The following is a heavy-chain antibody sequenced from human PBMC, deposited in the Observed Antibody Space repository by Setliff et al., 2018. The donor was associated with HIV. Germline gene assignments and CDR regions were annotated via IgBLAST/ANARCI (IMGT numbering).Heavy chain of an antibody. CDR3: ARDGYTSGWPNWFDP. CDR2: VNTNNDKT. D-gene: IGHD6-25*01. CDR1: GYTFTNFG. J-gene: IGHJ5*02. Sequence: ASVKVSCKASGYTFTNFGITWVRQVPGQGLEWMGWVNTNNDKTNYAQKFQGRVTMTTDRSTKTAYLDLGSLRPDDTAVYYCARDGYTSGWPNWFDPWGPGTLVTVSS. V-gene: IGHV1-18*01.